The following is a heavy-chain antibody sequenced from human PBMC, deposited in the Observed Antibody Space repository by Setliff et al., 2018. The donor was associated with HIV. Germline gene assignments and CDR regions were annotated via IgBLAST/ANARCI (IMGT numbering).Heavy chain of an antibody. V-gene: IGHV5-51*01. J-gene: IGHJ4*02. D-gene: IGHD2-21*02. CDR1: GYAFDNYW. CDR2: IYPGDSVT. Sequence: PGESLKISCRASGYAFDNYWIGWVRQMPGKGLEWMGVIYPGDSVTSYGPSFQGQVTISADRSISTAYLQWSSLRASDTAVYYCAKRRRAPGTADLEAFWGQGTLVTVS. CDR3: AKRRRAPGTADLEAF.